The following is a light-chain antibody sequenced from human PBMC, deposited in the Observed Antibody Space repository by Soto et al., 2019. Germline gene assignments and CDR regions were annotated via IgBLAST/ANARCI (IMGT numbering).Light chain of an antibody. J-gene: IGLJ1*01. CDR3: QVWDGTGDHSV. V-gene: IGLV3-21*04. Sequence: SYERTQPPSVSVAPGKKARITCEGNNIGTKSVHWYEQKPGQAPVLVIYYDDDRPSGIAERISGSNYGNTATLTISRVEAGNKADYYCQVWDGTGDHSVFGARTKLTVL. CDR1: NIGTKS. CDR2: YDD.